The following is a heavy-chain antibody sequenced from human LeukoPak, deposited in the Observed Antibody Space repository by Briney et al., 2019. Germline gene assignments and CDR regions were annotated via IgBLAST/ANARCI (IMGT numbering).Heavy chain of an antibody. J-gene: IGHJ4*02. D-gene: IGHD7-27*01. CDR3: ARDLNWGNIY. Sequence: ASVKVSCKASGYTFTGYYMHWVRQAPGQGLEWMGRINPNSGGTSYAQNFHGRVTMTRDTSISTAYLDLSRLSSDDTAVYYCARDLNWGNIYWGQGTLVTVSS. V-gene: IGHV1-2*06. CDR2: INPNSGGT. CDR1: GYTFTGYY.